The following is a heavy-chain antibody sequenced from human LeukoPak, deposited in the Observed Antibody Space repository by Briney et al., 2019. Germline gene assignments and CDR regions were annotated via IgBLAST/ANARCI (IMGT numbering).Heavy chain of an antibody. CDR2: ISGSGGST. V-gene: IGHV3-23*01. D-gene: IGHD3-10*01. CDR3: ARERVRGWWPYHSYYYYYYMDV. Sequence: PGGSLRLSCVASGFTYSTYGMSWVRQAPGKGLEWVSAISGSGGSTYYADSVKGRFTISRDNSKNTLYLQMNSLRAEDTAVYYCARERVRGWWPYHSYYYYYYMDVWGKGTTVTVSS. CDR1: GFTYSTYG. J-gene: IGHJ6*03.